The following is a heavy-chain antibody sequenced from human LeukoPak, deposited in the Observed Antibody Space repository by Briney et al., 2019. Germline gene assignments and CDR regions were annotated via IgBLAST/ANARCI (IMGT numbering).Heavy chain of an antibody. Sequence: PGGSLRLSCAASGFTFSSYGMHWVRQAPGKGLEWVAVISYDGSNKYYADSVKGRFTISRDNSKNTLYLQMNSLRAEDTAVYYCAKAPGGRDGYSLDYWGQGTLVTVSS. CDR3: AKAPGGRDGYSLDY. CDR2: ISYDGSNK. CDR1: GFTFSSYG. D-gene: IGHD5-24*01. V-gene: IGHV3-30*18. J-gene: IGHJ4*02.